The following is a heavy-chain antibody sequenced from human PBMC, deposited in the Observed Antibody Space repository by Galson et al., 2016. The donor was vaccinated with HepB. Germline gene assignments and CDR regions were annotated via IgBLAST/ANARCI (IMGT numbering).Heavy chain of an antibody. CDR1: GFTISTYS. D-gene: IGHD3-22*01. CDR2: ITSGSSYR. Sequence: SLRLSCAASGFTISTYSMNWVRQAPGKGLEWVSSITSGSSYRYYADSVKGRFTISRDNAKNSLFLQMNSLRAEDTAVYYCARDFGLYDSSDLPEFYGMDVWGQGTTVTVS. V-gene: IGHV3-21*01. J-gene: IGHJ6*02. CDR3: ARDFGLYDSSDLPEFYGMDV.